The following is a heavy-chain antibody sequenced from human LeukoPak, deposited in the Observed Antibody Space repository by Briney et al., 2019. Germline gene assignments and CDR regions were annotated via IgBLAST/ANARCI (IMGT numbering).Heavy chain of an antibody. Sequence: PSQTLSLTCTVSGGSFSSYYWSWIRQPAGQGLEWIGRTYASGSTNYNPSLKSRVTMSVDTSKKQFSLQLNSVTAADTAVYYCARDGSGGYYNWGQGTLVTVSS. D-gene: IGHD1-26*01. J-gene: IGHJ4*02. V-gene: IGHV4-4*07. CDR1: GGSFSSYY. CDR2: TYASGST. CDR3: ARDGSGGYYN.